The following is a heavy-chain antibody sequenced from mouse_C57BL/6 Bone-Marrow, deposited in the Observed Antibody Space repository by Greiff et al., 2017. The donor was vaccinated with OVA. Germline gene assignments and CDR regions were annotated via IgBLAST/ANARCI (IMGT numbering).Heavy chain of an antibody. Sequence: QVTLKVSGPGILQPSQTLSLTCSFSGFSLSTFGMGVGWIRQPSGKGLEWLAHIWWDDDKYYNPALKSRLTISKDTSKNQVFLKIAKVDTADTATYYCARIGVATPYAMDYWGQGTSVTVSS. CDR3: ARIGVATPYAMDY. D-gene: IGHD1-1*01. CDR2: IWWDDDK. V-gene: IGHV8-8*01. J-gene: IGHJ4*01. CDR1: GFSLSTFGMG.